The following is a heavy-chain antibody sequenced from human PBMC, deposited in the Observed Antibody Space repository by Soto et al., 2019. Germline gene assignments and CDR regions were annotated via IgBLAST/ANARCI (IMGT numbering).Heavy chain of an antibody. CDR2: ISSSSSYI. Sequence: EVQLVESGGGLVKPGGSLRLSCAASGFTFSSYSMNWVRQAPGKGLEWVSSISSSSSYIYYADSVKGRFTISRDNAKNSLYLQMNSLRAEDTAVYYCARDEGDDFWSGERGWFDPWGQGTLVTVSS. CDR1: GFTFSSYS. V-gene: IGHV3-21*01. CDR3: ARDEGDDFWSGERGWFDP. J-gene: IGHJ5*02. D-gene: IGHD3-3*01.